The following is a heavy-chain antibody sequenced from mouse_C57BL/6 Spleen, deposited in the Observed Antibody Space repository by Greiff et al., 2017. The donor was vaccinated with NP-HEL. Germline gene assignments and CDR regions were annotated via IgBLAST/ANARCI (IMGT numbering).Heavy chain of an antibody. V-gene: IGHV3-6*01. Sequence: EVKLVESGPGLVKPSQSLSLTCSVTGYSITSGYYWNWIRQFPGNKLEWMGYISYDGSNNYNPSLKNRISITRDTSKNQFFLKLNSVTTEDTATYYCATIRDYAMDYWGQGTSVTVSS. CDR3: ATIRDYAMDY. CDR2: ISYDGSN. J-gene: IGHJ4*01. CDR1: GYSITSGYY.